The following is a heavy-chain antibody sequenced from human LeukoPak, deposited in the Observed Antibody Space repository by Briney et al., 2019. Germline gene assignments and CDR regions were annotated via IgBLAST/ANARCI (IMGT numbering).Heavy chain of an antibody. CDR2: IYYTGDT. J-gene: IGHJ4*02. CDR1: VGSLSNYY. CDR3: ARHPFATPFDY. V-gene: IGHV4-59*08. Sequence: SETLSLTRIVSVGSLSNYYWSWIRQPPGKGLEWIGYIYYTGDTNHNPSLKSRVTISIDTSKNQLSLTLHSVTAADTAVYYCARHPFATPFDYWGQGILVTVSS. D-gene: IGHD2-15*01.